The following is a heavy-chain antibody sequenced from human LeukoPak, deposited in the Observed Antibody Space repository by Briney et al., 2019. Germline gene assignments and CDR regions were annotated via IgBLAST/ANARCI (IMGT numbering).Heavy chain of an antibody. CDR2: IHYSGST. J-gene: IGHJ3*02. CDR1: GGSISDYY. V-gene: IGHV4-59*12. D-gene: IGHD1-26*01. CDR3: ARRYSGSYYPIADAFDI. Sequence: KASETLSLTCTVSGGSISDYYWSWIRQPPGKGLEWIGYIHYSGSTNFNPSLKSRVTISVDTSKNQFSLRLTSVTAADTAVYYCARRYSGSYYPIADAFDIWGQGTMVTVSS.